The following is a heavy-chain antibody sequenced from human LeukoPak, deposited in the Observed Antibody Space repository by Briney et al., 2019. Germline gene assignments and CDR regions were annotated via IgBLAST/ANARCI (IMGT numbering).Heavy chain of an antibody. Sequence: GGSLRLSCAASGFTFDDYAMHWVRQAPGKGGEGVSGISWNSGSIVYADSVKGRFTISRDNAKNSLYLQMNSLRAEDTALYYCAKDKGESGIVDYWGQGTLVTVSS. CDR2: ISWNSGSI. CDR3: AKDKGESGIVDY. D-gene: IGHD3-10*01. CDR1: GFTFDDYA. V-gene: IGHV3-9*01. J-gene: IGHJ4*02.